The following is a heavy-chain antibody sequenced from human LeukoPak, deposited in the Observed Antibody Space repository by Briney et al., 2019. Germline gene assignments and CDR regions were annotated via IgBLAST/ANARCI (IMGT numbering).Heavy chain of an antibody. CDR1: GYTFTGYY. J-gene: IGHJ4*02. CDR3: ARGEKLLLWFGESPPDY. CDR2: INPNSGGT. D-gene: IGHD3-10*01. Sequence: GASVKVSCKASGYTFTGYYMHWVRQALGQGLEWMGWINPNSGGTNYAQKFQGRVTMTRDTSISTAYMELSRLRSDDTAVYYCARGEKLLLWFGESPPDYWGQGTLVTVSS. V-gene: IGHV1-2*02.